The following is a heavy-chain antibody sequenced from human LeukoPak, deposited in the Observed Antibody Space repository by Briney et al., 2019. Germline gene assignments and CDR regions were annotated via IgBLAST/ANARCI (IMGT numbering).Heavy chain of an antibody. V-gene: IGHV3-23*01. CDR1: GFTFSSYA. CDR2: ISGSGDTT. Sequence: GGSLRPSCAASGFTFSSYAMRWVRQAPGKGLEWVSGISGSGDTTDYADSVKGRFTISRDNSKNTLYLQMNSLRAEDTALYYCARRSGTNYALDFWGQGTLVTVSS. J-gene: IGHJ4*02. CDR3: ARRSGTNYALDF. D-gene: IGHD1-26*01.